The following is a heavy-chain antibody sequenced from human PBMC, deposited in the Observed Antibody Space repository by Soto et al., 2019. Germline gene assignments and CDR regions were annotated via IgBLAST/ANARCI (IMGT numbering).Heavy chain of an antibody. J-gene: IGHJ6*02. D-gene: IGHD3-10*01. Sequence: ASVKVSCKASGYTFTNYYIHWVRQAPGQGLEWMGVINPTGGRASYAPKFQGRVTLTRDTSTSTAYMELNSLRAEDTALYYCAKDAAYGSGSYPTGMDVWGQGTTVTVSS. CDR2: INPTGGRA. CDR3: AKDAAYGSGSYPTGMDV. V-gene: IGHV1-46*01. CDR1: GYTFTNYY.